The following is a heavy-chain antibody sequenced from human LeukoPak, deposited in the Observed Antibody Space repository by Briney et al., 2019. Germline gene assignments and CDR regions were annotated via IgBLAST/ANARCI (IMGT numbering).Heavy chain of an antibody. CDR2: INPSGGST. Sequence: ASVKVSCKASGYTFTSYYMHWVRQAPGQGLEWMGIINPSGGSTSYAQKFQGRVTMTRDTSTSTVYMELSSLRSEDTAVYYCASGIGRPTVTYYAFDIWGQGTMVTVSS. J-gene: IGHJ3*02. V-gene: IGHV1-46*01. CDR3: ASGIGRPTVTYYAFDI. CDR1: GYTFTSYY. D-gene: IGHD4-17*01.